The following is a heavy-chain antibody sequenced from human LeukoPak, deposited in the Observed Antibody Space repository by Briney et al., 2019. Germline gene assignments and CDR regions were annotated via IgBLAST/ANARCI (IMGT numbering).Heavy chain of an antibody. Sequence: PSQTLSLTCAVSGGSISSGGYSWSWIRQPPGKGLEWIGYIYHSGSTYYNPSLKSRVTISVDRSKNQFSLKLSSVTAADTAVYYCARGNYGSGNYGSPRWFDPWGQGTLVTVSS. J-gene: IGHJ5*02. CDR1: GGSISSGGYS. V-gene: IGHV4-30-2*01. CDR3: ARGNYGSGNYGSPRWFDP. CDR2: IYHSGST. D-gene: IGHD3-10*01.